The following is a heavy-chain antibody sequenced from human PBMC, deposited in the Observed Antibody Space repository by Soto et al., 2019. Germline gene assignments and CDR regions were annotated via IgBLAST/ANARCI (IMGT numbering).Heavy chain of an antibody. CDR2: IYYSGST. CDR1: GGSISSGGYY. Sequence: SETLSLTCTVSGGSISSGGYYWGWIRQPPGKGLEWIGSIYYSGSTYYNPSLKSRVTISVDTSKNQFSLKLSSVTAADTAVYYCARHPRYFDWLLSWFDPWGQGTLVTVSS. CDR3: ARHPRYFDWLLSWFDP. V-gene: IGHV4-39*01. J-gene: IGHJ5*02. D-gene: IGHD3-9*01.